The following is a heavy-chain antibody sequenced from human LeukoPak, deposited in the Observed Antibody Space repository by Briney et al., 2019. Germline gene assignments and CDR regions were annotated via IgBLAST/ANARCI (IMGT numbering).Heavy chain of an antibody. CDR3: ASSSTMVRGVTYLYYFDY. CDR1: GFTFSSYA. J-gene: IGHJ4*02. CDR2: ISYDGSNK. Sequence: PGGSLRLSCAASGFTFSSYAMHWVRQAPGKGLEWVAVISYDGSNKYYADSVKGRFTISRDNSKNTLYLQMNSLRAEDTAVYYCASSSTMVRGVTYLYYFDYWGQGTLVTVSS. D-gene: IGHD3-10*01. V-gene: IGHV3-30*04.